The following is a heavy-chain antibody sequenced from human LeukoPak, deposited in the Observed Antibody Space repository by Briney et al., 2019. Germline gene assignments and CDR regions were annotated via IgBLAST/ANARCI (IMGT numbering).Heavy chain of an antibody. J-gene: IGHJ4*02. CDR3: AKLEALYSISNRYYFDY. V-gene: IGHV3-30*18. CDR2: ISYDGRNK. CDR1: GFTFSSYG. Sequence: GGSLRLSCAASGFTFSSYGMHWVRQAPGKGLEWVAVISYDGRNKYYADSVKGRFTISRDNSKNTLYLQMNSLRAEDTAVYYCAKLEALYSISNRYYFDYWGQGTLVTVSS. D-gene: IGHD1-14*01.